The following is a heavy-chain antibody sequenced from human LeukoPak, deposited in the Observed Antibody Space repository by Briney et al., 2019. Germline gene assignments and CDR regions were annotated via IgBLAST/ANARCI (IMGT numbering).Heavy chain of an antibody. CDR2: ISGGGRT. V-gene: IGHV3-23*01. J-gene: IGHJ4*02. D-gene: IGHD3-3*01. CDR3: VKAWSD. CDR1: GFTFSSYA. Sequence: GGSLRLSCAASGFTFSSYAMSWVRQAPGKGLECVSIISGGGRTYDADSVKGRFTISRDNSKNTLYLQMNSLRAEDTAVYYCVKAWSDWGQGTLVTVSS.